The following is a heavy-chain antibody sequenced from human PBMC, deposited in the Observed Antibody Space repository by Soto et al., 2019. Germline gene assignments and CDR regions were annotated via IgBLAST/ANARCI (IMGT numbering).Heavy chain of an antibody. CDR3: ANWGKSGSDY. V-gene: IGHV3-11*06. Sequence: QVQLVESGGGLVEPGGSLRLSCVASGFTFIDYSMSWFRQAPGKGLEWVSYISSAGFYTNYADSVKGRFTISRDNAKNSVYLQMNSLRAEDTAVFYCANWGKSGSDYWGQGTLVTVSS. CDR2: ISSAGFYT. CDR1: GFTFIDYS. J-gene: IGHJ4*02. D-gene: IGHD3-16*01.